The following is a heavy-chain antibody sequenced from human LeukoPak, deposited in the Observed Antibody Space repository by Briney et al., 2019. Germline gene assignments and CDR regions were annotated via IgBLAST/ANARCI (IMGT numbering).Heavy chain of an antibody. CDR2: IYPDDSDT. J-gene: IGHJ3*01. CDR1: GYRFNAYW. Sequence: GESLKIPCKGSGYRFNAYWIAWVRQMPGKGLEWMGNIYPDDSDTRYSPSFQGQVTISADKSVRTAYLQWSSLKASDTAMYYCARPNITSYYDSRGYDAFDVWGQGTMLTVSS. V-gene: IGHV5-51*01. D-gene: IGHD3-22*01. CDR3: ARPNITSYYDSRGYDAFDV.